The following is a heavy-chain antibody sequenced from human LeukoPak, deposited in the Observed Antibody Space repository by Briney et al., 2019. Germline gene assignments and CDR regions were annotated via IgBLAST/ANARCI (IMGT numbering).Heavy chain of an antibody. V-gene: IGHV1-2*04. J-gene: IGHJ3*02. CDR2: INPNSGGT. CDR1: GYTFTGYY. D-gene: IGHD3-3*01. Sequence: ASVKVSCKASGYTFTGYYMHWVRQAPGQGREWMGWINPNSGGTNYAQKFQGWVTMTRDTSISTAYMKLSSVTAADTAVYYRARHRITIFGVVRRSVGAFDIWGQGTMVTVSS. CDR3: ARHRITIFGVVRRSVGAFDI.